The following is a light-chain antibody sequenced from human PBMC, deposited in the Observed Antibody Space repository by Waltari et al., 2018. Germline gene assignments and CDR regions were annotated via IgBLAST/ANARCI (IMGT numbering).Light chain of an antibody. CDR1: QSISTW. CDR3: QHYNSYPWT. V-gene: IGKV1-5*03. J-gene: IGKJ1*01. Sequence: DIQMTQSLAALSASVGDRVTITCRASQSISTWLAWYQQKPGKAPKLLIYKASSVQSGVPSRFSGSGSETEFTLTITSLHPDDFATYYCQHYNSYPWTFGQGTKVEIK. CDR2: KAS.